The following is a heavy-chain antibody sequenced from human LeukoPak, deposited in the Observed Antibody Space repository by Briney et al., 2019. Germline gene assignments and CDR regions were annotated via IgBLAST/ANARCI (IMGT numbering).Heavy chain of an antibody. D-gene: IGHD3-22*01. CDR2: INHSGST. J-gene: IGHJ3*02. CDR3: AKDLPPPPPTYYYDSYAFDI. Sequence: SETLSLTCAVYGGSFSGYYWSWIRQPPGKGLEWIGEINHSGSTTYNPSLQSRVTISLDTSKNQFSLKLSSVTAADTAVYYCAKDLPPPPPTYYYDSYAFDIWGQGTMVTVSS. V-gene: IGHV4-34*01. CDR1: GGSFSGYY.